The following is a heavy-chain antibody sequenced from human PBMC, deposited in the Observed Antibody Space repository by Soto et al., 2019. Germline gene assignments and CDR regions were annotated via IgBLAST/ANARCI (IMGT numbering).Heavy chain of an antibody. J-gene: IGHJ4*02. V-gene: IGHV3-30*18. CDR2: ISYDGSTK. CDR1: GFSFSTYG. CDR3: ANGEGGYYDCPLGY. Sequence: PGGSLRLSCAASGFSFSTYGMHWVRQAPGKGLEWVAVISYDGSTKTYADSVKGRFTISRDNSKNTLYLQMNSLRADDTAVYYCANGEGGYYDCPLGYCGQGTLVTVSS. D-gene: IGHD3-3*01.